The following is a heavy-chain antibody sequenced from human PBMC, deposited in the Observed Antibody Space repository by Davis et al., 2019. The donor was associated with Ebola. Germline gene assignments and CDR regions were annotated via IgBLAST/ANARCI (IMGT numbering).Heavy chain of an antibody. Sequence: SETLSLTCTVSGGSISSGGYYWSWIRQHPGKGLEWIGYIYYSGRTYYNPSLKSRVTISVDTSKNQFSLKLSSVTAADTAVYYCARAPTYSSSWQWNDAFDIWGQGTMVTVSS. D-gene: IGHD6-13*01. CDR3: ARAPTYSSSWQWNDAFDI. CDR1: GGSISSGGYY. V-gene: IGHV4-31*03. J-gene: IGHJ3*02. CDR2: IYYSGRT.